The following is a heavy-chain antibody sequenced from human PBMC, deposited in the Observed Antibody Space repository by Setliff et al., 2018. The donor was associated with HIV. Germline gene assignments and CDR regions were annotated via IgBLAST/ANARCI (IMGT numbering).Heavy chain of an antibody. V-gene: IGHV4-34*01. CDR2: INHSGST. D-gene: IGHD2-21*01. CDR1: GGSFSGHY. J-gene: IGHJ4*02. CDR3: ATYAGNGGGKGY. Sequence: PSETLSLTCAVYGGSFSGHYWSWIRQPPGKGLEWIGEINHSGSTNYNPSLKSRVTISVDTSKNQFSLKLRSVTAADTAVYYCATYAGNGGGKGYWGQGTLVTVSS.